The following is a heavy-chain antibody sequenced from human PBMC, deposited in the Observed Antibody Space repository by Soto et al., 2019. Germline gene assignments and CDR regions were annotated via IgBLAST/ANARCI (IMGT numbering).Heavy chain of an antibody. CDR2: MNPNSGNT. V-gene: IGHV1-8*01. D-gene: IGHD6-13*01. Sequence: ASVKVSCKASGYTFTSYDINWVRQATGQGLEWMGWMNPNSGNTGYAQKFQGRVTMTRDTSTGTAYMELGSLTSDDTAVYYCGREGQQLAQEKYYQFNGMDVWGQGTTVTVSS. CDR3: GREGQQLAQEKYYQFNGMDV. J-gene: IGHJ6*02. CDR1: GYTFTSYD.